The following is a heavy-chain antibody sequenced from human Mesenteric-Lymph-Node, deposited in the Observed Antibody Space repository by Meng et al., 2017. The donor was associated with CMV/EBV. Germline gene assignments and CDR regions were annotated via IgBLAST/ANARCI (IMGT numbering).Heavy chain of an antibody. CDR1: GYTFTSHH. V-gene: IGHV1-18*01. CDR3: ARDPVEVSYSSSSGFDY. D-gene: IGHD6-6*01. J-gene: IGHJ4*02. Sequence: ASVKVSCKASGYTFTSHHITWVRQAPGQGLEWMGRISAYNGNTNYAQQLQGRVTLTTDTSTSTAYMELRSLRSEDTAVYYCARDPVEVSYSSSSGFDYWGQGTLVTVSS. CDR2: ISAYNGNT.